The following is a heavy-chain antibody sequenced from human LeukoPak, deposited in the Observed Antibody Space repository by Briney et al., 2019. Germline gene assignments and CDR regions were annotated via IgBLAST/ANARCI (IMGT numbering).Heavy chain of an antibody. CDR1: RYSFTSYW. Sequence: GESLKISCKGSRYSFTSYWIGWVRQMPGKGLEWMGIIYPGDSDTRYSPSFQGQVTISADKSISTAYLQWSSLKASDTAMYYCATTRYCSSTSCYPFDYWGQGTLVTVSS. CDR2: IYPGDSDT. CDR3: ATTRYCSSTSCYPFDY. V-gene: IGHV5-51*01. J-gene: IGHJ4*02. D-gene: IGHD2-2*01.